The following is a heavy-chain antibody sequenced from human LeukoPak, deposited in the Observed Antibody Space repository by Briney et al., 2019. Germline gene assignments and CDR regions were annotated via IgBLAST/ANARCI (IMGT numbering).Heavy chain of an antibody. V-gene: IGHV3-64*01. CDR1: GFTFSSYS. J-gene: IGHJ6*02. CDR3: AKDSSTTNYYYGMDV. D-gene: IGHD2-2*01. Sequence: PGGSLRLSCAASGFTFSSYSMHWVRQAPGKGLEYVSAISSNGGSTYYANSVKGRFTISRDNSKNTLYLQIGSLRAEDMALYYCAKDSSTTNYYYGMDVWGQGTTVTVSS. CDR2: ISSNGGST.